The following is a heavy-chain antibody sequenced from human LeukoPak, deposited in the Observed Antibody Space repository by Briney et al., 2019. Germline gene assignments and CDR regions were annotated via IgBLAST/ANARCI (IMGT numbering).Heavy chain of an antibody. Sequence: PGRPLRLSCAASGFPFITYGMHGVRQAPGKGLEWLAVMWYDGSNIYYADSVKGRFTISRDNSKNTLYLQMNSLRAEDTAVYFCAKLDYYDTHWGQGTLVTVSS. CDR2: MWYDGSNI. V-gene: IGHV3-33*06. D-gene: IGHD3-22*01. CDR3: AKLDYYDTH. J-gene: IGHJ4*02. CDR1: GFPFITYG.